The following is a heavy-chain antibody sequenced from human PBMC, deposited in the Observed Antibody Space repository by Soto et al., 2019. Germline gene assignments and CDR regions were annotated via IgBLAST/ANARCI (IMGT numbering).Heavy chain of an antibody. CDR1: GFTFSSYW. CDR3: ARAHGYCSSTSCYAEPYYYYMDV. Sequence: GGSLRLSCAASGFTFSSYWMHWVRQAPGKGLVWVSRINSDGSSTSYADSVKGRFTISRDNAKNTLYLQMNSLRAEDTAVYYCARAHGYCSSTSCYAEPYYYYMDVWGKGTTVTVSS. CDR2: INSDGSST. J-gene: IGHJ6*03. D-gene: IGHD2-2*01. V-gene: IGHV3-74*01.